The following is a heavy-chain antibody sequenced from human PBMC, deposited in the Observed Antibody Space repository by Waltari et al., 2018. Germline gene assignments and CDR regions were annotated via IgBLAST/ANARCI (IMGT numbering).Heavy chain of an antibody. CDR2: IYPGDSDT. CDR3: ARPDSDSSPFDY. D-gene: IGHD6-6*01. CDR1: GYSFTSYW. Sequence: EVQLVQSGAEVKKPGESLKISCKGSGYSFTSYWIGWVRQMPGKGLEWMGFIYPGDSDTRESPSFQGQVTFSADRSISTAYLQWSSLQASDTAMYYCARPDSDSSPFDYWGQGTLVTVSS. J-gene: IGHJ4*02. V-gene: IGHV5-51*01.